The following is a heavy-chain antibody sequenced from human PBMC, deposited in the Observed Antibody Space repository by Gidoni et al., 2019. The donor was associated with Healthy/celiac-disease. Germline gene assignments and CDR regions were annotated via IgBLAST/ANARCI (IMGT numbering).Heavy chain of an antibody. Sequence: DPEDGETIYAQKFQGRVTMTEDTSTDTAYMELSSLRSEDTAVYYCATVEGRLRLIDAFDIWGQGTMVTVSS. CDR3: ATVEGRLRLIDAFDI. CDR2: DPEDGET. V-gene: IGHV1-24*01. J-gene: IGHJ3*02. D-gene: IGHD5-12*01.